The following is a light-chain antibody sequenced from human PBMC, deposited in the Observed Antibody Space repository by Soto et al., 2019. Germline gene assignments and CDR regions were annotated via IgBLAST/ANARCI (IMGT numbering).Light chain of an antibody. J-gene: IGLJ2*01. CDR3: SSYTTTITVV. CDR1: SSDVGAYNY. V-gene: IGLV2-14*03. Sequence: QSVLTQPASVSGSPGQSITISCTGTSSDVGAYNYVSWYQQHPGEAPKLMIYDVSNRPSGVSNRFSGSKSGNTASLTISGLQADDEADYYCSSYTTTITVVFGGGTKVTVL. CDR2: DVS.